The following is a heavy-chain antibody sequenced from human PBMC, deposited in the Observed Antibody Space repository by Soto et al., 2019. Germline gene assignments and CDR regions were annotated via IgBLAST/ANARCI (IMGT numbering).Heavy chain of an antibody. CDR3: ARGIVVVTAAYWHFDL. Sequence: SVKVSCKASGGTFSSYAISWVRQAPGQGLEWMGGIIPIFGTANYAQKFQGRVTITADESTSTAYMELSSLRSEDTAVYYCARGIVVVTAAYWHFDLWGRGTLVTVSS. CDR1: GGTFSSYA. D-gene: IGHD2-21*02. J-gene: IGHJ2*01. V-gene: IGHV1-69*13. CDR2: IIPIFGTA.